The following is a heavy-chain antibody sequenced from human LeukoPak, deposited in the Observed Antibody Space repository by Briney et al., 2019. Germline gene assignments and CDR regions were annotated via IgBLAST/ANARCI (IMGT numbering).Heavy chain of an antibody. CDR2: INWNGGST. Sequence: GGSLRLSCAASGFTFSNYWMHWVRQAPGKGLEWVSGINWNGGSTGYADSVKGRFTISRDNAKNSLYLQMNSLRAEDTALYYCASGGIYYGAAFDFWGQGTLVTVSS. CDR3: ASGGIYYGAAFDF. CDR1: GFTFSNYW. J-gene: IGHJ4*02. V-gene: IGHV3-20*04. D-gene: IGHD1-26*01.